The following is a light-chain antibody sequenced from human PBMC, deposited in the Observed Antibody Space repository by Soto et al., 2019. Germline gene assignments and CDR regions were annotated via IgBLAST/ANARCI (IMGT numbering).Light chain of an antibody. CDR2: SDN. V-gene: IGLV1-47*02. J-gene: IGLJ3*02. CDR1: SGDIGGYNS. CDR3: ATWDDSLSGWV. Sequence: QSALTQPASVSGSPGQSITISCTGTSGDIGGYNSVSWYQQHPGKAPKLLMHSDNQRPSGVPDRFSGSKSGTSASLAISGLRSEDEADYYCATWDDSLSGWVFGGGTKLTVL.